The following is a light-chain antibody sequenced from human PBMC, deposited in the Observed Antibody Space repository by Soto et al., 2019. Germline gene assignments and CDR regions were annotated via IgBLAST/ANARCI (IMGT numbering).Light chain of an antibody. CDR1: QSVSSY. J-gene: IGKJ4*01. V-gene: IGKV3-11*01. CDR2: DAS. CDR3: QHRSNWPPLT. Sequence: EIVLTQSPATLSLSPGERATLSCRASQSVSSYLDWYQQKPGQAPRLLIYDASNRATGSPARFSGSGSVTDFTLTISSLEPEDFAVYYCQHRSNWPPLTFGGGTKVEIK.